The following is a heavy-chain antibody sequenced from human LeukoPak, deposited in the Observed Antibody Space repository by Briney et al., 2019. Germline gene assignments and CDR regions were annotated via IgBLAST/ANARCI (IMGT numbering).Heavy chain of an antibody. V-gene: IGHV3-33*06. CDR3: AKGWGSRVYYMEV. D-gene: IGHD3-16*01. CDR2: IWYDGSDK. CDR1: GFTFSSFG. Sequence: GGSLRLSCAASGFTFSSFGMHWVRQAPGKGLEWVAVIWYDGSDKYYADSVKGRFTIFRDNSKNTLYLQMNSLRAEDTAVYYCAKGWGSRVYYMEVWGKGTTVTVSS. J-gene: IGHJ6*03.